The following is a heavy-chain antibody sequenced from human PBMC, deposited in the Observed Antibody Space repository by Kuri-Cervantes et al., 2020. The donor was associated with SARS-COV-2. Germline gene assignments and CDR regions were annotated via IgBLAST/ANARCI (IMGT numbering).Heavy chain of an antibody. CDR2: IYYSGST. CDR3: ARHTIFGAHDAFDI. Sequence: ESLKISCTVSGGSISSYYWSWIRQPPGKGLEWIGYIYYSGSTNYNPSPKSRVTMSVDTSKNQFSLKLSSVTAADTAVYYCARHTIFGAHDAFDIWGQGTMVTVSS. CDR1: GGSISSYY. V-gene: IGHV4-59*08. J-gene: IGHJ3*02. D-gene: IGHD3-3*01.